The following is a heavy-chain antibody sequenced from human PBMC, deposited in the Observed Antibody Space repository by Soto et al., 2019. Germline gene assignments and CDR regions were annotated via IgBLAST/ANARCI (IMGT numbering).Heavy chain of an antibody. V-gene: IGHV3-23*01. Sequence: EVQLLESGGGLVQPGGSLRLSCVASGFTFSNYVMSWVRQAPGKGLEWVAAISASGGATLYADSVKGRLTISRDNPQNPLFVQMNSLRAEDTAVYYCAKDGEGGNYYRGAFDYWGPGALVSVSS. CDR3: AKDGEGGNYYRGAFDY. CDR2: ISASGGAT. CDR1: GFTFSNYV. D-gene: IGHD1-26*01. J-gene: IGHJ4*02.